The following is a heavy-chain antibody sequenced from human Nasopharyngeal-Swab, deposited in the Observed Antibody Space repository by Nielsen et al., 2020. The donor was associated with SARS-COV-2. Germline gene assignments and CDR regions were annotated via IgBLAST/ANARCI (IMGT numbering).Heavy chain of an antibody. Sequence: WIRQPPGKGLEWIAEINHSGSTNYNPSLKSRVTLSVDTSMNQFPLELSSVTAADTAVYYCARGLSGIVPAPILGLGPYYYYYYMDVWGKGTTVTVSS. J-gene: IGHJ6*03. CDR2: INHSGST. D-gene: IGHD2-2*01. V-gene: IGHV4-34*01. CDR3: ARGLSGIVPAPILGLGPYYYYYYMDV.